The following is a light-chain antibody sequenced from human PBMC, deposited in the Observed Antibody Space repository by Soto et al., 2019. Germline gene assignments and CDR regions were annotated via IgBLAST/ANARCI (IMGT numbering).Light chain of an antibody. CDR3: QQSYTAPYT. J-gene: IGKJ2*01. CDR2: AAS. CDR1: QSITRY. V-gene: IGKV1-39*01. Sequence: DIQMTQSPWSLSASVGDRVTIACRASQSITRYLNWYQQKPGKVPKLLMDAASRLQSGVPSRFSGSGSGTDVTLTISSLQLEDFATYYCQQSYTAPYTFGQGTKLEIK.